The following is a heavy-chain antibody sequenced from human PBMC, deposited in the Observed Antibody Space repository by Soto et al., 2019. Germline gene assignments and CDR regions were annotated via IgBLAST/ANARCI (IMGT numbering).Heavy chain of an antibody. J-gene: IGHJ2*01. D-gene: IGHD5-18*01. CDR2: ISYDGSNK. CDR3: ARDAGYSYGFFWYFDL. Sequence: QVQLVESGGGVVQPGRSPRLSCAASGFTFSSYAMHWVRQAPGKGLEWVAVISYDGSNKYYADSVKGRFTISRDNSKNTLYLQMNSLRAEDTAVYYCARDAGYSYGFFWYFDLWGRGTLVTVSS. CDR1: GFTFSSYA. V-gene: IGHV3-30-3*01.